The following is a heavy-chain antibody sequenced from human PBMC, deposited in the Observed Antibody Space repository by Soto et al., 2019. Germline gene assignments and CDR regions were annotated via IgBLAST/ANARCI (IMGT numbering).Heavy chain of an antibody. CDR1: GYTFTSYA. CDR3: ARDRADNLSPYYYYYGMEV. V-gene: IGHV7-4-1*01. J-gene: IGHJ6*02. CDR2: INTNTGNP. D-gene: IGHD1-1*01. Sequence: QVQLVQSGSELKKPGASVKDSCKASGYTFTSYAMNWLRQAPGQGLEWMGWINTNTGNPTYAQGFTGMFVFSLDTSVSTAYLQICSLKAEDTAVYYCARDRADNLSPYYYYYGMEVWGQGTTVTVSS.